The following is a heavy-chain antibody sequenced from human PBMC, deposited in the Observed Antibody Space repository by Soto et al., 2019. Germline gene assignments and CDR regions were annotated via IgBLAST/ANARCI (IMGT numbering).Heavy chain of an antibody. Sequence: ASVKVSCKASGYTFTSYGISWVRQAPGQGLEWMGWISAYNGNTNYAQKLQGRVTMTTDTSTSTAYMELRSLRSDDTAVYYCASYYCSSTSCYDGNYYYGMDVWGQGTTVTVSS. V-gene: IGHV1-18*01. CDR3: ASYYCSSTSCYDGNYYYGMDV. D-gene: IGHD2-2*01. CDR2: ISAYNGNT. CDR1: GYTFTSYG. J-gene: IGHJ6*02.